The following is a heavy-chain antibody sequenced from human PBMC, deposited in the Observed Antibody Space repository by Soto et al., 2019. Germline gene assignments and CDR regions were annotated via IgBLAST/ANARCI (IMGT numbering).Heavy chain of an antibody. CDR1: GYTFATYD. CDR3: ARSDGYNFNWLDS. CDR2: MNHNSGNT. D-gene: IGHD2-21*01. V-gene: IGHV1-8*01. Sequence: QVQLVQSGAEVKTTGASVKVSCKASGYTFATYDINWVRQAPGQGLEWMGWMNHNSGNTGYAQKFKGRLTMTRDTALSVAHMELSSLRNEDTAVYYCARSDGYNFNWLDSWGQGTLVTVSA. J-gene: IGHJ5*01.